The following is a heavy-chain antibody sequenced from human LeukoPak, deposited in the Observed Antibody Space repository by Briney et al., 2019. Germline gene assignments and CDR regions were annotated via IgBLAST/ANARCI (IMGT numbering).Heavy chain of an antibody. V-gene: IGHV3-30*18. D-gene: IGHD2-8*01. CDR3: AKAPPRLSLDS. CDR2: ISNDGSIK. Sequence: GRSLRLSCAASGFTFSAYGMHWVRQAPGKGLEWVAVISNDGSIKHYADSVKGRFTISRDNSKNTLFLQMDSLRVEDTAVYYCAKAPPRLSLDSWGQGTLVTVSS. J-gene: IGHJ4*02. CDR1: GFTFSAYG.